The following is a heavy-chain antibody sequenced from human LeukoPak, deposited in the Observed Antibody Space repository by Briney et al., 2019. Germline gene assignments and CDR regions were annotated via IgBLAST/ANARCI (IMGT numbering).Heavy chain of an antibody. CDR1: GFTFSNYW. CDR3: ARDRYPAAREFDY. CDR2: LDTDGSDT. V-gene: IGHV3-74*01. J-gene: IGHJ4*02. D-gene: IGHD2-2*01. Sequence: QPGGSLRLSCAASGFTFSNYWMHWVRQAPGKGLVWVSRLDTDGSDTIYADSVKGRFTLSRDNAKNTLYLQMNNLRAEDTAMYYCARDRYPAAREFDYWGQGTLVTVSS.